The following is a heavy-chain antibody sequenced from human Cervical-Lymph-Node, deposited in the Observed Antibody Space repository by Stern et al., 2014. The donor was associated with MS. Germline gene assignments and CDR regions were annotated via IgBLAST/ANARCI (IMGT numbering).Heavy chain of an antibody. CDR2: IYSGGDT. CDR3: VRGTDMDV. CDR1: GFTVNNNY. Sequence: EVQLVESGGNLVQPGGSRRLSCAVSGFTVNNNYMSWVRQAPGKGLEWVSVIYSGGDTYYADSVKGRFTISRDKSKNTLYLQMNSLTEEDTAVYYCVRGTDMDVWGQGTTVTVSS. J-gene: IGHJ6*02. V-gene: IGHV3-66*01.